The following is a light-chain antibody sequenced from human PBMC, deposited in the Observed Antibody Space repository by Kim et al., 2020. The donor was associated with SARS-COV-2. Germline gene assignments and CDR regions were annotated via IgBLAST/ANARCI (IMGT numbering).Light chain of an antibody. J-gene: IGLJ3*02. CDR2: RNS. CDR3: QVWDSSTVV. CDR1: NIGSKN. V-gene: IGLV3-9*01. Sequence: SYELTQPPSVSVALGQTARITCGGNNIGSKNVHWYQQKPGQAPVLVIYRNSNLASGIPERFSGSNSGNTATLTISRAQAGDEADYYCQVWDSSTVVFGGG.